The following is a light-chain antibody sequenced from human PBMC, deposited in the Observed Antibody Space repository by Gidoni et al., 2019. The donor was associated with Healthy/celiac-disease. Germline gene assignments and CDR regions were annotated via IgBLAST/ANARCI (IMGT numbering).Light chain of an antibody. Sequence: ELVLTQSPGPLSFSPGERATLSCRASQSVSSSYLAWYQQKPGQAPRLIIYGASSRATGIPDRVSASGSGTDFTLTISRLEPEDFAVYYFQQYGSSPPITFGPGTKVDIK. J-gene: IGKJ3*01. CDR1: QSVSSSY. V-gene: IGKV3-20*01. CDR2: GAS. CDR3: QQYGSSPPIT.